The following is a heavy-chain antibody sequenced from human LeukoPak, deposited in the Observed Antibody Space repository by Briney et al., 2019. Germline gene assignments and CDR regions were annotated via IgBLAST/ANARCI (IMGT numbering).Heavy chain of an antibody. CDR2: IFSDASGT. CDR1: GFTFSSYW. Sequence: PGGSLRLSCAASGFTFSSYWMHWVRQAPGKGLVWVSHIFSDASGTSYADSVKGRFTISRDNAKNTLYLQMNNLRAEDTAVYYCASVAVAGTYGYWGQGTLVTVSS. D-gene: IGHD6-19*01. V-gene: IGHV3-74*01. J-gene: IGHJ4*02. CDR3: ASVAVAGTYGY.